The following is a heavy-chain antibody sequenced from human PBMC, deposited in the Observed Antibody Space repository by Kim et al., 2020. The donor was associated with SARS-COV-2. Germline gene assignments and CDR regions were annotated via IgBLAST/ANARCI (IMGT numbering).Heavy chain of an antibody. Sequence: TNYGNSVKGGVTISRENSKNTLYLQMGSMRVEDMAVYYCAREGWNYQFDYWGQGTLVTVPS. CDR3: AREGWNYQFDY. J-gene: IGHJ4*02. CDR2: T. V-gene: IGHV3-64*01. D-gene: IGHD1-7*01.